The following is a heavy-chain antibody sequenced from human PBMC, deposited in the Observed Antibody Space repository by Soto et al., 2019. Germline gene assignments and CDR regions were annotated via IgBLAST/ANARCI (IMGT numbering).Heavy chain of an antibody. CDR2: IIPILGIA. Sequence: SVKVSCKASGGTFSSYTISWVRQAPGQGLEWMGRIIPILGIANYAQKFQGRVTITADKSTSTAYMELSSLRSEDTAVYYCARAPLFGVVIRSYYYYYMDVWGKGTTVTVSS. D-gene: IGHD3-3*01. CDR1: GGTFSSYT. J-gene: IGHJ6*03. V-gene: IGHV1-69*02. CDR3: ARAPLFGVVIRSYYYYYMDV.